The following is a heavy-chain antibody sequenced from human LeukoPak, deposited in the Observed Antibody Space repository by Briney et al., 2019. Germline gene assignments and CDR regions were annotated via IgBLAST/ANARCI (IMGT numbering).Heavy chain of an antibody. V-gene: IGHV1-69*13. CDR2: IIPIFGTA. CDR1: GGTFSSYA. D-gene: IGHD3-10*01. J-gene: IGHJ4*02. CDR3: ARYGGSGSYYSFDY. Sequence: GASVKVSCKASGGTFSSYAISWVRQAPGQGLEWMGAIIPIFGTANYAQKFQGRVTITADESTSTAYMELSSLRSEDTAVYYCARYGGSGSYYSFDYWGQGTLVTVSS.